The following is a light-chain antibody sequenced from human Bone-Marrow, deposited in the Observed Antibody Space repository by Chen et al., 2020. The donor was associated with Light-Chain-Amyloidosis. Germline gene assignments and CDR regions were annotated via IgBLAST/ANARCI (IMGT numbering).Light chain of an antibody. V-gene: IGLV3-21*02. Sequence: SYVLTQPSSVSVAPGQTATIAYGGNNIGSTSVHWYQQTPGQAPLLVVYDDSDRPSGIPERLSGSNSGNTATLTISRVEAGDEADYYCQVWDSSSDRPVFGGGTKLTVL. J-gene: IGLJ3*02. CDR3: QVWDSSSDRPV. CDR1: NIGSTS. CDR2: DDS.